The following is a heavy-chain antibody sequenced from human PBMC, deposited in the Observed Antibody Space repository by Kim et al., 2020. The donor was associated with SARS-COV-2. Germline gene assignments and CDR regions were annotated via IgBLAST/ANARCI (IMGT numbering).Heavy chain of an antibody. D-gene: IGHD6-13*01. J-gene: IGHJ6*02. CDR3: ARDMYSSSWSPPYYYGMDV. Sequence: GRFTISRDNAKNTLYLQMNSLRAEDTAVYYCARDMYSSSWSPPYYYGMDVWGQGTTVTVSS. V-gene: IGHV3-66*01.